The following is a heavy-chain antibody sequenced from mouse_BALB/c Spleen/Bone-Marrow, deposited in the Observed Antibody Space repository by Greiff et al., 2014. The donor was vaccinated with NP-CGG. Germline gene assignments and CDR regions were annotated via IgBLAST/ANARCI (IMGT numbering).Heavy chain of an antibody. CDR2: IYPGNVNT. CDR3: ARSPGSGPAWFAY. CDR1: GYTFTSYY. Sequence: VQLQQSGPELVKPGASVRISCKASGYTFTSYYIHWVKQRPGQGLEWIGWIYPGNVNTKYNEKFKGKATLTADKSSSTAYMQLSSLPSEDSAVNFCARSPGSGPAWFAYWGQGTLVTVSA. V-gene: IGHV1S56*01. D-gene: IGHD1-1*01. J-gene: IGHJ3*01.